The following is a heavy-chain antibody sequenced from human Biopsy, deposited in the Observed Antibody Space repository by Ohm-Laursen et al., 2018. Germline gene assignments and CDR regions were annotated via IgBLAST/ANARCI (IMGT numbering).Heavy chain of an antibody. V-gene: IGHV1-69*01. J-gene: IGHJ5*02. D-gene: IGHD1/OR15-1a*01. CDR2: IIGIFRTA. Sequence: EYSVKVSCKASGGMFNSYTINWLRQAPGQGLEWMGGIIGIFRTAHYAQKFQGRVTITADEFMSTAYMELSSLRSEDTAVYYCARGGGYNWNNGWFDPWGQGTLVTVSS. CDR1: GGMFNSYT. CDR3: ARGGGYNWNNGWFDP.